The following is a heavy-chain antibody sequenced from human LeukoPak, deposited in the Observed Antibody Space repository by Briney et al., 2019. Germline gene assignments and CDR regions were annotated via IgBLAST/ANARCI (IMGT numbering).Heavy chain of an antibody. CDR3: ARHNDYYVVGGMDV. CDR2: IYYSGST. D-gene: IGHD3-10*02. CDR1: GGSISSTGYY. Sequence: PSETLSLTCTVSGGSISSTGYYWGWIRQPPGKGLEWVGYIYYSGSTNYNPSLKSRVTISVDTSKNQFSLKLSSVTAADTAVYYCARHNDYYVVGGMDVWGQGTTVTVSS. J-gene: IGHJ6*02. V-gene: IGHV4-61*05.